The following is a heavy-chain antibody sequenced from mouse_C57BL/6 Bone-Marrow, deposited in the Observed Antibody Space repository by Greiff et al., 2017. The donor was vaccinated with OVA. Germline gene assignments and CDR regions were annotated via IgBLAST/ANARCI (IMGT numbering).Heavy chain of an antibody. CDR1: GYTFTSYG. J-gene: IGHJ2*01. D-gene: IGHD2-3*01. CDR3: ARGGWLLGYVDY. V-gene: IGHV1-81*01. Sequence: VQLVESGAELARPGASVKLSCKASGYTFTSYGISWVKQRTGQGLEWIGEIYPRSGNTYYNEKFKGKATLTADKSSSTAYMELRSLTSEDSAVYFCARGGWLLGYVDYWGQGTTRTVSS. CDR2: IYPRSGNT.